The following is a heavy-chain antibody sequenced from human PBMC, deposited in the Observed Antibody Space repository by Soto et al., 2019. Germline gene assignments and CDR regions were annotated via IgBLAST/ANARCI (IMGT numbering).Heavy chain of an antibody. CDR2: IYYSGST. CDR3: GRGGGANTVTTADY. V-gene: IGHV4-31*03. J-gene: IGHJ4*02. CDR1: GGSISSGGYY. D-gene: IGHD4-4*01. Sequence: QVQLQESGPGLVKPSQTLSLTCTVSGGSISSGGYYWSWIRQHPGKGLEWIGYIYYSGSTYYNPSPKGRFTLSENPSKTQFPLKLSSVTAADTAVYYCGRGGGANTVTTADYWGQGTLVTVSS.